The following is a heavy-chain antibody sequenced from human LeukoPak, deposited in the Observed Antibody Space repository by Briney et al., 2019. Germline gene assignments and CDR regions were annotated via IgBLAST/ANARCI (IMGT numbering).Heavy chain of an antibody. CDR1: GFNFNGYN. J-gene: IGHJ4*02. V-gene: IGHV3-7*01. CDR3: VTEYWYRFDH. Sequence: GGSLRLSCAASGFNFNGYNMAWVRQAPGKGLEWLTTADWAGIATEYTPSVRGRFTMSRDNTKNSIYLQMNSLSAEDTAVYFCVTEYWYRFDHWGRGILVTVSS. D-gene: IGHD1-14*01. CDR2: ADWAGIAT.